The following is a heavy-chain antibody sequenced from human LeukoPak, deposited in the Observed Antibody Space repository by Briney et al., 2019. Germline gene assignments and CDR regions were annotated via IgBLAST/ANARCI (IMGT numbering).Heavy chain of an antibody. J-gene: IGHJ4*02. CDR1: GLTFSSYW. CDR3: ARAPHGSGKEYYYDS. CDR2: INSDGSST. Sequence: GGSLRLSCAASGLTFSSYWMHWVRQVPGEGLVWVSRINSDGSSTTYADSVKGRFTISRDNTKNSLYLQMSSLRAEDTAVYYCARAPHGSGKEYYYDSWGQGALVTVSS. D-gene: IGHD3-10*01. V-gene: IGHV3-74*01.